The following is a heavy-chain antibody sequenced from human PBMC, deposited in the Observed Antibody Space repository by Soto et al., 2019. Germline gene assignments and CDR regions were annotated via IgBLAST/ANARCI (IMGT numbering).Heavy chain of an antibody. J-gene: IGHJ4*02. CDR1: GGSISSGDYY. V-gene: IGHV4-30-4*01. CDR3: AREGITGTTYYFDY. D-gene: IGHD1-7*01. Sequence: SETLSLTCTVSGGSISSGDYYWSWIRQPPGKGLEWIGYIYYSGSTYYNPSLKSRVTISVDTSKNQFSLKLSSVTAADTAVYYCAREGITGTTYYFDYWGQGTLVTVSS. CDR2: IYYSGST.